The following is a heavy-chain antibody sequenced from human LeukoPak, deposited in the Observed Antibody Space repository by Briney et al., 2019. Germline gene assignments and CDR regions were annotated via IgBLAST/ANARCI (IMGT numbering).Heavy chain of an antibody. CDR3: VRASYSAATPGY. V-gene: IGHV3-74*01. Sequence: SGGSLRLSCAAAGFTFSTYWMHWVRQAPGKWLVWVSRINTDGSSTTYTDSVKGRFTISRDNAKNPVYLQLSRLRAEDTAVYYCVRASYSAATPGYWGQGTLVTVSS. CDR2: INTDGSST. CDR1: GFTFSTYW. D-gene: IGHD1-26*01. J-gene: IGHJ4*02.